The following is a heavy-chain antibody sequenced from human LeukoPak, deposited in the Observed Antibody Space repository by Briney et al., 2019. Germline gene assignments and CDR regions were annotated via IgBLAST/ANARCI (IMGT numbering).Heavy chain of an antibody. CDR1: GFTFGDYA. J-gene: IGHJ4*02. CDR2: IRSKAYGGTT. V-gene: IGHV3-49*03. Sequence: GRSLRLSCTASGFTFGDYAMSWFRQAPGKGLEWVGFIRSKAYGGTTEYAASVKGRFTISRDDSKSIAYLQMNSLKTEDTAVYYCTREGITIFGVVTPLDYWGQGTLVTVSS. D-gene: IGHD3-3*01. CDR3: TREGITIFGVVTPLDY.